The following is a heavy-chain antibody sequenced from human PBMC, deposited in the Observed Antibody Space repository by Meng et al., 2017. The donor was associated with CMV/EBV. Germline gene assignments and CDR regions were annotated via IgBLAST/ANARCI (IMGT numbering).Heavy chain of an antibody. CDR2: INPKSGGT. Sequence: ASVKVSCKASGYTFTGYYMHWVRQAPGQGLEWMGWINPKSGGTNYAQKFQGRVTMTRDTAISTAYMELSRLRSDDTAVYYRARGLSVGVVIKTFDYWGQGTLVTVSS. J-gene: IGHJ4*02. CDR1: GYTFTGYY. CDR3: ARGLSVGVVIKTFDY. V-gene: IGHV1-2*02. D-gene: IGHD3-3*01.